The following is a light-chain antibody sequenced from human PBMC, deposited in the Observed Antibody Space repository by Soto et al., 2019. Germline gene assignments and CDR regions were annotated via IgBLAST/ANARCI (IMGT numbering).Light chain of an antibody. V-gene: IGKV1-5*01. CDR3: QQDNSYPWT. CDR1: QSISSW. CDR2: DAS. J-gene: IGKJ1*01. Sequence: DIQMTQSPSTLSASVGDRVTITCRASQSISSWLAWYQQKPGKAPKLLIYDASSLESEVPSRFSGSGSGTEFTLTISSLQPDDFATYYCQQDNSYPWTFGQGTKVEIK.